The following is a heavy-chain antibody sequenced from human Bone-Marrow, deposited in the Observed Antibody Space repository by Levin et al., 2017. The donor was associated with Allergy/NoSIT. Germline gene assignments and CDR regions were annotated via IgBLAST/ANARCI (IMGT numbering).Heavy chain of an antibody. D-gene: IGHD3-22*01. CDR3: ARERFISSGEYVLDY. CDR2: TFYRSKWYY. Sequence: LSQTLSLTCAISGDSVSSDIATWTWIRQSSSRGLEWLGRTFYRSKWYYDYALSVESRITINPDTSKNQFSLQLSSVTPEDTAVYYCARERFISSGEYVLDYWGQGTLVTVSS. V-gene: IGHV6-1*01. J-gene: IGHJ4*02. CDR1: GDSVSSDIAT.